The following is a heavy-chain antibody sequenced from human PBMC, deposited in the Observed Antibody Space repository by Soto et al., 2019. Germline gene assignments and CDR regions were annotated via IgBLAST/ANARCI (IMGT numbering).Heavy chain of an antibody. CDR2: MNPNSGNT. Sequence: ASVKVSCKASGYTFTSYDINWVRQATGQGLEWMGWMNPNSGNTGYAQKFQGRVTMTRNTSISTAYMELSSLRSEDTAVYYCAASLGYCTNGVCYRAPGVEDVWGKGTTVTVSS. D-gene: IGHD2-8*01. CDR3: AASLGYCTNGVCYRAPGVEDV. J-gene: IGHJ6*04. CDR1: GYTFTSYD. V-gene: IGHV1-8*01.